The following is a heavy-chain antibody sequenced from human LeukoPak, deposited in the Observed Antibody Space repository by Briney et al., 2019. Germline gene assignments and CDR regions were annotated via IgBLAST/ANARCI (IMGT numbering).Heavy chain of an antibody. Sequence: GGSLRLSCAASGFTFSDYYMSWIRQAPGKGLEWVSYISSSGSTIYYADSVKGRFTISRDNAKNSLYLQMNSLRAEDTAVYYRARDAAREGGVRTYFDYWGQGTLVTVSS. J-gene: IGHJ4*02. CDR3: ARDAAREGGVRTYFDY. CDR2: ISSSGSTI. D-gene: IGHD3-16*01. V-gene: IGHV3-11*01. CDR1: GFTFSDYY.